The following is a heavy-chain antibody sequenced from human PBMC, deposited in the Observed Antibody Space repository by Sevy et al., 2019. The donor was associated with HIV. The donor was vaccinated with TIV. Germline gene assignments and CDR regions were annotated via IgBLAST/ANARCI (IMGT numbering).Heavy chain of an antibody. CDR1: GASIRDSSYY. CDR2: IYSYGET. CDR3: ARSMEQQLDAFDI. Sequence: ETLSLTCTVSGASIRDSSYYWAWIRQPPGKGLEWFGNIYSYGETYYNSSLKSRVTISVDTSKNQFSLSLTSVTAADTAIYFCARSMEQQLDAFDIWGQGTMVTVSS. J-gene: IGHJ3*02. V-gene: IGHV4-39*01. D-gene: IGHD6-13*01.